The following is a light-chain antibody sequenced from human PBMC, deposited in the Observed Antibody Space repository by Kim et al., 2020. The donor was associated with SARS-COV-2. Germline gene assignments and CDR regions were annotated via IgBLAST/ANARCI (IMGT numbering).Light chain of an antibody. CDR3: QSVDSSGTFV. Sequence: SYELTQPPSVSVSPGQTAKITCSGDALQKQFAYWYQQKPGQAPVLGIYKDNERPSGIPERFSGSSSGTTVTLTISGVQAEDEADYYCQSVDSSGTFVFGT. CDR1: ALQKQF. CDR2: KDN. J-gene: IGLJ1*01. V-gene: IGLV3-25*03.